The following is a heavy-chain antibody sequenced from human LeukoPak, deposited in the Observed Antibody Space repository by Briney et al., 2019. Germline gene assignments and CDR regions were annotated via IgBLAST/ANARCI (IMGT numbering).Heavy chain of an antibody. V-gene: IGHV3-7*01. D-gene: IGHD3-9*01. Sequence: GGSLRLSCAASGFTFSSDWMSSVRQAPEKGRGWVANIKQDGSEKYYVDSVRGGFTLSRDNAKNSLYLQMNSLRAEDTAVYYCARDQYDILTGYHDYWGQGTLVTVSS. CDR2: IKQDGSEK. J-gene: IGHJ4*02. CDR3: ARDQYDILTGYHDY. CDR1: GFTFSSDW.